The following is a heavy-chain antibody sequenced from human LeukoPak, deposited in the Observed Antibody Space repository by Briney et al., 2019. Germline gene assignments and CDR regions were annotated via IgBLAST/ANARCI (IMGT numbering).Heavy chain of an antibody. Sequence: SETLSLTCSVSGAFCTNYFWSWLRQPAGKGLQWIGRINTSGDTYYNPSLKSRVTMSVDTSKKQFSLNLSSMAAADTAVYYCARTLLPATMGAFDIWGQGTMVTVSP. CDR1: GAFCTNYF. D-gene: IGHD2-2*01. V-gene: IGHV4-4*07. CDR3: ARTLLPATMGAFDI. J-gene: IGHJ3*02. CDR2: INTSGDT.